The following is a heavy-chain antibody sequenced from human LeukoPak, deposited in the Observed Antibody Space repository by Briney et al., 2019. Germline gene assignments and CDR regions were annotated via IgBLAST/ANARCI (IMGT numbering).Heavy chain of an antibody. D-gene: IGHD3-10*01. CDR1: GFTFNDYA. Sequence: GGSLRLSCAGSGFTFNDYAMHWVRQAPGKGLEWVSGISWNSGNIGYADSVKGRFIVSRDNAKNSLYLQMSSLRDEDMALYYCAKGRSGYYYGSGPFDYWGQGTLVTVSS. V-gene: IGHV3-9*03. CDR2: ISWNSGNI. CDR3: AKGRSGYYYGSGPFDY. J-gene: IGHJ4*02.